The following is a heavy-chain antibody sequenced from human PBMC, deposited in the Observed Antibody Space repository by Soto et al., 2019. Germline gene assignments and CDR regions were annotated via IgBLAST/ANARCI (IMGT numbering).Heavy chain of an antibody. Sequence: QVQLVQSGPEVKKPGASVKVSCKASGYSFTSYYIHWVRQAPGIGLEWMALIKPGGSYTTYAQKFQGRVTLTSDTSTSAVYMELSSLTSDDTAVYYCVGSRTGALDYWGPGALVTVSS. V-gene: IGHV1-46*01. J-gene: IGHJ4*02. CDR2: IKPGGSYT. CDR1: GYSFTSYY. D-gene: IGHD7-27*01. CDR3: VGSRTGALDY.